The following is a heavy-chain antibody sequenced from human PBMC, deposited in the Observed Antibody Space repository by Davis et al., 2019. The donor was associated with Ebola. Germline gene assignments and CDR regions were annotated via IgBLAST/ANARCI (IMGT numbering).Heavy chain of an antibody. CDR2: ISGSGGNT. Sequence: PGGSLRLSCAVSGLSFETYAMTWVRQAPGKGLEWVSTISGSGGNTYYAHSVKGRFTISRDNSKNTLYLQMNSLRAEDTAVYYCARDSGWSGVVSWGQGTLVTVSS. D-gene: IGHD6-19*01. V-gene: IGHV3-23*01. J-gene: IGHJ5*01. CDR1: GLSFETYA. CDR3: ARDSGWSGVVS.